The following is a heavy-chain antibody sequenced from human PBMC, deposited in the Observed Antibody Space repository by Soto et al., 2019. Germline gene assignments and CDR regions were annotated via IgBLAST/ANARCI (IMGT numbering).Heavy chain of an antibody. Sequence: EVQLLESGGGLVQPGGSLRLSCTASGFTFSSYPMSWVRQAPGKGLEWVSAIGSGSATIYYADSVKGRFAISRDNSRNTLYLQITRLRAEDTALYYCAKWERMGGTTWDHYYGMDVWGQGTTVTVSS. CDR1: GFTFSSYP. D-gene: IGHD1-7*01. J-gene: IGHJ6*02. CDR3: AKWERMGGTTWDHYYGMDV. V-gene: IGHV3-23*01. CDR2: IGSGSATI.